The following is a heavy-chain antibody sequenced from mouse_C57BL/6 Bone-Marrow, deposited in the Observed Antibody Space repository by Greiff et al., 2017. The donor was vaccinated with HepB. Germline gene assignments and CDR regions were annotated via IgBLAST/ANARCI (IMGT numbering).Heavy chain of an antibody. J-gene: IGHJ4*01. Sequence: EVKLMESGPGLVKPSQTVFLTCTVTGISITTGNYRWSWIRQFPGNKLEWIGYIYYSGTITYNPSLTSRTTITRDTPKNQFFLEMNSLTAEDTATYYCARVYEYYAMDYWGQGTSVTVSS. CDR2: IYYSGTI. D-gene: IGHD2-3*01. CDR3: ARVYEYYAMDY. V-gene: IGHV3-5*01. CDR1: GISITTGNYR.